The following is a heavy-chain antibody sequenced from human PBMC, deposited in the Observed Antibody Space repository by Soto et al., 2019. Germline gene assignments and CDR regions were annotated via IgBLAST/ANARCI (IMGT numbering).Heavy chain of an antibody. CDR3: SRVGCSNSKCYTRGMDV. CDR1: GGSISGYY. Sequence: SETLSLTCTVSGGSISGYYWSWVRQPAGRGLEWVGRIYSDGTTNYSPSLKSRVTMSLDTSKDQFSLHLNSVTAADTAVYYCSRVGCSNSKCYTRGMDVWGQGTTVTVSS. J-gene: IGHJ6*02. V-gene: IGHV4-4*07. CDR2: IYSDGTT. D-gene: IGHD2-2*01.